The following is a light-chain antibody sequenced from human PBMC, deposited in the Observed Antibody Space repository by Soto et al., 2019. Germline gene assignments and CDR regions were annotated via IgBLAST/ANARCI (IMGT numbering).Light chain of an antibody. J-gene: IGKJ1*01. V-gene: IGKV3-15*01. Sequence: EVVMTQSPATLSASPGQRVALSCRASHSIDTNLAWYQQNPGQAPRLVIYRASTRATGIPARFSGSGSGTEFTLTISSLQSEDFEIYYCQQFGNWWTFGQGTKVDIK. CDR3: QQFGNWWT. CDR2: RAS. CDR1: HSIDTN.